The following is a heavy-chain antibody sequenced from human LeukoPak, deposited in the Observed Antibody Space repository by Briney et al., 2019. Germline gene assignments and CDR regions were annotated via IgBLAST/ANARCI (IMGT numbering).Heavy chain of an antibody. CDR3: ARDNSVRDEAWWFNP. CDR2: ISISTKTI. V-gene: IGHV3-11*04. D-gene: IGHD5-24*01. Sequence: GGSLRLSCAASGFSFSDYYMSWIRQPPGKGLEWVSYISISTKTIYYADSVKGRFTISRDNAKNSLYLQLNSLRAEDTAVYYCARDNSVRDEAWWFNPWGQGTLVTVSS. J-gene: IGHJ5*02. CDR1: GFSFSDYY.